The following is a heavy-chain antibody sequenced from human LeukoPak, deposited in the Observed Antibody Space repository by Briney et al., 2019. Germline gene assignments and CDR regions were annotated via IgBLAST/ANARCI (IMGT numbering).Heavy chain of an antibody. J-gene: IGHJ3*02. D-gene: IGHD3-22*01. CDR1: GGSISSYY. CDR3: ARDYTMSHAFDI. CDR2: IYYTGST. V-gene: IGHV4-59*01. Sequence: SETLSLTCTVSGGSISSYYWSWIRQRPGKGLEWIGYIYYTGSTNYNPSLKSRVTISVDTSKNQVSLKLSSVTAADTAVYYCARDYTMSHAFDIWGQGTMVTVSS.